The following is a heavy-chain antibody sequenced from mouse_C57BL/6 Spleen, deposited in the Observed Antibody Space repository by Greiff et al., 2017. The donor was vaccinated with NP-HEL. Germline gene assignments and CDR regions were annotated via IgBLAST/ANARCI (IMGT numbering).Heavy chain of an antibody. CDR2: INPYNGGT. V-gene: IGHV1-19*01. J-gene: IGHJ4*01. D-gene: IGHD2-3*01. CDR3: ARREGYYEGYYYAMDY. Sequence: EVQLQQSGPVLVKPGASVKMSCKASGYTFTDYYMNWVKQSHGKSLEWIGVINPYNGGTSYNQKFKGKATLTVDKSSSTAYMELNSLTSEDSAVYYCARREGYYEGYYYAMDYWGQRTSVTVSS. CDR1: GYTFTDYY.